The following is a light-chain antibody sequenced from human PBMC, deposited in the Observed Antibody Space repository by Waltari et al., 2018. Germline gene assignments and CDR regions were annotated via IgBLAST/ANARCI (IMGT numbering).Light chain of an antibody. CDR1: SSDVGGYNS. J-gene: IGLJ3*02. CDR2: DVT. Sequence: QSALTQPASVSGSPGQSITISCAGTSSDVGGYNSVSWFQQHPGKAPKLMIYDVTKRPSGVSNRFSGSKSGNTASLTISGLQAEDEADYYCSSYTSSVTWVFGGGTKLTVL. CDR3: SSYTSSVTWV. V-gene: IGLV2-14*01.